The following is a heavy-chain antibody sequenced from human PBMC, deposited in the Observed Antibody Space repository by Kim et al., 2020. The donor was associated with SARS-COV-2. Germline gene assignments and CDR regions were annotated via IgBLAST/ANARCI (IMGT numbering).Heavy chain of an antibody. D-gene: IGHD6-19*01. J-gene: IGHJ4*02. CDR2: IYYSGST. V-gene: IGHV4-39*01. CDR1: GGSISSTSYY. CDR3: ARQRIAVAGYFDY. Sequence: SETLSLTCTVSGGSISSTSYYWGWIRQPPGKGLEWIGSIYYSGSTYYNPSLKSRVTISVDTSKNQFSLKLRSVTAADTAVYYCARQRIAVAGYFDYWGQGTLVTVSS.